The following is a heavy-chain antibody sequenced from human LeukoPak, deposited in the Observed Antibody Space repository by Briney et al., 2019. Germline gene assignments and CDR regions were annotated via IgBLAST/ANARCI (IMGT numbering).Heavy chain of an antibody. CDR2: ISSSSSYI. D-gene: IGHD3-22*01. V-gene: IGHV3-21*01. Sequence: KPGGSLRLSCAASGYTFSSYSMTSVRQAPGKGLEWVSSISSSSSYIYYADSVKGRFTISRDNAKNSLYLQMNSLRPEDTAVYYCASLYYDSSGYADYWGQGTLVTVSS. CDR3: ASLYYDSSGYADY. CDR1: GYTFSSYS. J-gene: IGHJ4*02.